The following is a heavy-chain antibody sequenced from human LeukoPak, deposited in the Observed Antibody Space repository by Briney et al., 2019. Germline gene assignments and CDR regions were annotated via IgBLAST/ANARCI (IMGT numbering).Heavy chain of an antibody. CDR2: INGNGDRT. CDR1: GFGFSGFS. Sequence: GGSLRLSCAPSGFGFSGFSMHWVRQAPGEGFEYVSAINGNGDRTYYADSVKGRFSISRDNSKNTLYLQMGSLRGEDMGLYFCARIGVENFYALWGQGTLVTVSS. CDR3: ARIGVENFYAL. V-gene: IGHV3-64*02. D-gene: IGHD2/OR15-2a*01. J-gene: IGHJ4*02.